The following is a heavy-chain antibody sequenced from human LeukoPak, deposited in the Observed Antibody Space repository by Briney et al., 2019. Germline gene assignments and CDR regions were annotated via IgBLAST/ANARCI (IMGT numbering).Heavy chain of an antibody. CDR3: ARGEQLPDSHYYYGMDV. D-gene: IGHD6-13*01. J-gene: IGHJ6*04. CDR2: IYYSGST. CDR1: GGSVSSGSYY. Sequence: SETLSLTCTVSGGSVSSGSYYWSWIRQPPGKGLEWIGYIYYSGSTNYNPSLKSRVTISVDTSKNQFSLKLSSVTAADTAVYYCARGEQLPDSHYYYGMDVWGKGTTVTVSS. V-gene: IGHV4-61*01.